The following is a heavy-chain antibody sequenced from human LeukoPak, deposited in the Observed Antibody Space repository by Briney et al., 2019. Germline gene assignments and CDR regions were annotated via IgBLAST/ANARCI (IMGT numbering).Heavy chain of an antibody. Sequence: KPSETLSLTCTVSGGSISSYYWSWVRQPPGKGLEWIGYIYYSVSTNYNPSLKSRVTISVDTSKNQFSLKLSSVTAADTAVYYCARDRAITIFGVVISAGYFDYWGQGTLVTVSS. CDR2: IYYSVST. D-gene: IGHD3-3*01. CDR1: GGSISSYY. CDR3: ARDRAITIFGVVISAGYFDY. J-gene: IGHJ4*02. V-gene: IGHV4-59*01.